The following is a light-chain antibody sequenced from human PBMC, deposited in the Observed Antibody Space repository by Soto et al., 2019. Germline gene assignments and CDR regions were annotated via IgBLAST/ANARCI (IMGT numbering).Light chain of an antibody. CDR1: HGISTNS. J-gene: IGKJ1*01. CDR2: ATS. V-gene: IGKV3-20*01. CDR3: QQYSHVPRT. Sequence: EVVLTQSPCTLSLSPGERATLSCRASHGISTNSLSWYQQKAGQAPRLLIHATSARATGIPDRFSGSGSGTDFTLTITRLEPEDFAVYFCQQYSHVPRTFGRGTKVEI.